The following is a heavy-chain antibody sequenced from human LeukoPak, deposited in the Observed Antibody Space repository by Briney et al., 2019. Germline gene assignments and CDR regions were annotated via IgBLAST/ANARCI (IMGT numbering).Heavy chain of an antibody. D-gene: IGHD3-10*01. V-gene: IGHV1-2*02. J-gene: IGHJ5*02. CDR2: INPKSGGT. CDR1: GYTFTGYF. Sequence: ASVKVSCKASGYTFTGYFIHWVRQAPGQGLEWMGWINPKSGGTNYQQKFQDRVTMTRDTSITTAYMEMSRLRSDDTAVYYCARSMVVRGVMGNYFDPWGQGTLDTVSS. CDR3: ARSMVVRGVMGNYFDP.